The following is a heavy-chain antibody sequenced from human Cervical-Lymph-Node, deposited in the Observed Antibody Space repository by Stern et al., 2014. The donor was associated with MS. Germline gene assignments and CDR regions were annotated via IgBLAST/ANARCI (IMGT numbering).Heavy chain of an antibody. J-gene: IGHJ6*02. CDR1: GGSIKSGSHY. CDR3: ARESRQLIVIQYYSYGMDV. D-gene: IGHD2-21*01. V-gene: IGHV4-61*02. CDR2: ISASGTT. Sequence: VQLVQSGPGLVKPSQTLSLTCTVSGGSIKSGSHYWNWIRQPAGKGLEWIGLISASGTTDFNPSLRSRVTMSIDTSNNQFPLKLYSGTAADTAVYYCARESRQLIVIQYYSYGMDVWGQGTTVTVSS.